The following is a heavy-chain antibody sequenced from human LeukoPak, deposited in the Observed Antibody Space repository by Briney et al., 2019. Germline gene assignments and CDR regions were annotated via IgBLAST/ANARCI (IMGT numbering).Heavy chain of an antibody. J-gene: IGHJ4*02. CDR1: GGSISSYY. V-gene: IGHV4-59*08. D-gene: IGHD2/OR15-2a*01. CDR3: ARHRSGTFFDY. Sequence: KPSETLSLTCTVSGGSISSYYWSWIRQPPGKGLEWIGYIYYSGSTNYNPSLKSRVTISIDTSKNQLSLRLTSVTAADTAVYYCARHRSGTFFDYWGQGALVTVSS. CDR2: IYYSGST.